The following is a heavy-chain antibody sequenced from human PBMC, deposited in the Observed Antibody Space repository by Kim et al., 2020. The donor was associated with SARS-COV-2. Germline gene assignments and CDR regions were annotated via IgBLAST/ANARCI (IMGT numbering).Heavy chain of an antibody. Sequence: GGSLRLSCAASGFTFDDYAMHWVRQAPGKGLEWVSGISWNSGSIGYADSVKGRFTISRDNAKNSLYLQMNSLRAEDTALYYCAKALDWYFDLWGRGTLVTVSS. CDR1: GFTFDDYA. CDR3: AKALDWYFDL. CDR2: ISWNSGSI. J-gene: IGHJ2*01. V-gene: IGHV3-9*01.